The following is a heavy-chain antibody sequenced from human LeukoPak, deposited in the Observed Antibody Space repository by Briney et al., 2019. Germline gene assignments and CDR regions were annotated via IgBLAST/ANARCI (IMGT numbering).Heavy chain of an antibody. V-gene: IGHV1-46*01. CDR2: INPSGGST. CDR3: ARERNYGDYGNAFDV. D-gene: IGHD4-17*01. J-gene: IGHJ3*01. Sequence: ASVKVSCKASGYTFTSYYMHWVRQAPGQGLEWMGIINPSGGSTSYAQKFQGRVTMTRDTSTSTAYMELTRLRSDDTTIYYCARERNYGDYGNAFDVWGQGTKVTVSS. CDR1: GYTFTSYY.